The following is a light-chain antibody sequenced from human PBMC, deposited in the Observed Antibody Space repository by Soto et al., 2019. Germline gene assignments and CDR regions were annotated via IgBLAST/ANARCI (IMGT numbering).Light chain of an antibody. CDR1: SSDVGGYNY. J-gene: IGLJ2*01. CDR3: ATWDDSLDGPV. CDR2: NNN. V-gene: IGLV2-14*01. Sequence: QSALTQPASVSGSPGQSITISCTGTSSDVGGYNYVSWYQQHPGKAPKLLMQNNNERPSGVPDRFSGSKSGTSASLAITGLQSEDEGDYYCATWDDSLDGPVFGGGTKLTVL.